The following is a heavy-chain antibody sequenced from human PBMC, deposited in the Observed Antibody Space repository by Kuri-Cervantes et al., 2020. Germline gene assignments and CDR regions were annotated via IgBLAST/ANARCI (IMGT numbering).Heavy chain of an antibody. Sequence: ASVKVSCKASGYTFTSYDINWVRQATGQGLEWMGWMNPNSGNTGYAQKFQGRVTMTRNTSISTAYMKLSSLRSEDTAVYYCARVRYAPDRPKCSGGSCYYTYYHGMDVWGQGTAVTVSS. J-gene: IGHJ6*02. CDR1: GYTFTSYD. V-gene: IGHV1-8*01. CDR3: ARVRYAPDRPKCSGGSCYYTYYHGMDV. D-gene: IGHD2-15*01. CDR2: MNPNSGNT.